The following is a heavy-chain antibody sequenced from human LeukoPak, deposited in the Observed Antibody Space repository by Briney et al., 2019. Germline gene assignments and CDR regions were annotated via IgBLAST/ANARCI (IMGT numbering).Heavy chain of an antibody. Sequence: ASVTVSCKASAYTFTDYYIHWVRQAPGQGLEWMGWINPKSGGTNYAQKFQARVTMTRDTTISTAYMELSSLRSDDTAVYHCARDLLVAGEDDFWGQGTMVTVSS. CDR2: INPKSGGT. D-gene: IGHD6-19*01. J-gene: IGHJ3*01. V-gene: IGHV1-2*02. CDR1: AYTFTDYY. CDR3: ARDLLVAGEDDF.